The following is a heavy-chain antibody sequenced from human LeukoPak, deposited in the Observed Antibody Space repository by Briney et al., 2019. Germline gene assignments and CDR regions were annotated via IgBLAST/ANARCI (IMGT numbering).Heavy chain of an antibody. J-gene: IGHJ5*02. D-gene: IGHD3-9*01. CDR3: ARDLSNSDILTGYYLTNANWFDP. CDR1: GYTFTSYY. CDR2: INPSGGST. Sequence: GASVKVSCKASGYTFTSYYMHWVRQAPGQGLEWMGIINPSGGSTSYAQKFQGRVTMTRDMSTSTVYMELSSLRSEDTAVYYCARDLSNSDILTGYYLTNANWFDPWGQGTLVTVSS. V-gene: IGHV1-46*01.